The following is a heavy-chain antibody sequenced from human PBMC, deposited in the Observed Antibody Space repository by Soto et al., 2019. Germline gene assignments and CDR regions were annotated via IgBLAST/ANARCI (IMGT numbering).Heavy chain of an antibody. Sequence: QVQLVQSGAEVKKPGASVKVSCKASGYTFTSYGINWVRQAPGQVLEGMGWISAYNGNTNYAQKLQGRVTMTTDTSTSTAYMELRSLRSDDTAVYYCARDPVRGSGGSYVPRNDYWGQGTLVTVSS. CDR3: ARDPVRGSGGSYVPRNDY. CDR2: ISAYNGNT. CDR1: GYTFTSYG. J-gene: IGHJ4*02. D-gene: IGHD2-15*01. V-gene: IGHV1-18*01.